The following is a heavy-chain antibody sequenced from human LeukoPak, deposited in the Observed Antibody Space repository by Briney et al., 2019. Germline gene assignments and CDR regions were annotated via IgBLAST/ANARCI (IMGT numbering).Heavy chain of an antibody. CDR2: MNPNSGNT. V-gene: IGHV1-8*01. Sequence: GASVKVSCKASGYTFTSYDINWVRQATGQGLEWMGWMNPNSGNTGYAQKFQGRVTMTRNTSISTAYMELSSLRSEDTAVYYCARARAVAGKGWFDPWGQGTLVTVSS. CDR1: GYTFTSYD. CDR3: ARARAVAGKGWFDP. J-gene: IGHJ5*02. D-gene: IGHD6-19*01.